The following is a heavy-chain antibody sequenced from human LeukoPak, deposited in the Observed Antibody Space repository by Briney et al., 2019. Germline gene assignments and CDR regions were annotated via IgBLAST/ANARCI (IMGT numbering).Heavy chain of an antibody. CDR1: GGSISSSNW. J-gene: IGHJ4*02. Sequence: SGTLSLTCAVSGGSISSSNWWSWVRQPPGQGLEWIGEIYHSGSTNYNPSLKSRVTISVDKSKNHFSLKLSSATAADTAVYYCARGQAPSYSGYGLGRPTNFDYWGQGTLVTVSS. CDR2: IYHSGST. D-gene: IGHD5-12*01. CDR3: ARGQAPSYSGYGLGRPTNFDY. V-gene: IGHV4-4*02.